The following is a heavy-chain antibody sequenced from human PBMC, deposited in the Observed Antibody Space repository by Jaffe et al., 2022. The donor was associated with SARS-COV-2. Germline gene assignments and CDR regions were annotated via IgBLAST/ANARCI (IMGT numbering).Heavy chain of an antibody. J-gene: IGHJ6*02. V-gene: IGHV3-20*01. CDR3: ARTQGRYGYYFYYGMDV. Sequence: EVQLVESGGGVVRPGGSLRLSCAASGFTFDDYGMSWVRQAPGKGLEWVSGINWNGGSTGYADSVKGRFTISRDNAKNSLYLQMNSLRAEDTALYHCARTQGRYGYYFYYGMDVWGQGTTVTVSS. CDR1: GFTFDDYG. D-gene: IGHD3-9*01. CDR2: INWNGGST.